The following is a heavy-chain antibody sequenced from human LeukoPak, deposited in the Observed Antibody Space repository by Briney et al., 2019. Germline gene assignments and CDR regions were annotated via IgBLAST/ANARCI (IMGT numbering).Heavy chain of an antibody. V-gene: IGHV1-2*02. CDR2: INPNSGGT. D-gene: IGHD4-17*01. Sequence: ASVKVSCKASGYTFTGYYMHWVRQAPGQGLEWMGWINPNSGGTNYAQKFQGRVTMTRDTSTSTAYMELRSLRSDDTAVYYCARGPTVTDYYYYYMDVWGKGTTVAISS. J-gene: IGHJ6*03. CDR3: ARGPTVTDYYYYYMDV. CDR1: GYTFTGYY.